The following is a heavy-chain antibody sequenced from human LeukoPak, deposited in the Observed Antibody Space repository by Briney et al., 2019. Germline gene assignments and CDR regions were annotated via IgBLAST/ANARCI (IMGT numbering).Heavy chain of an antibody. J-gene: IGHJ4*02. V-gene: IGHV4-59*01. CDR1: GGSISSYY. CDR3: ARTILTGWSPFDY. D-gene: IGHD3-9*01. Sequence: SETLSLTCTVSGGSISSYYWSWIRQPPGKGLEWIGYIYYSGSTNYNPSLKSRVTISVDTSKNQFSLKLSSVSAADTAVYYCARTILTGWSPFDYWGQGTLVTVSS. CDR2: IYYSGST.